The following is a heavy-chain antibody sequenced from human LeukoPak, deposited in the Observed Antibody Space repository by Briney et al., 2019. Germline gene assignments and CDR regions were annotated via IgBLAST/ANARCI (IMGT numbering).Heavy chain of an antibody. CDR2: ISSSGSTI. V-gene: IGHV3-48*03. Sequence: PGGSLRLSCAASGFTFSSYEKNWVRQAPGKGLEWVSYISSSGSTIYYADSVKGRFTISRDNAKNSLYLQMNSLRAEDTAVYYCAREGNYYDSSAYYPALDYWGQGTLVTVSS. J-gene: IGHJ4*02. CDR3: AREGNYYDSSAYYPALDY. D-gene: IGHD3-22*01. CDR1: GFTFSSYE.